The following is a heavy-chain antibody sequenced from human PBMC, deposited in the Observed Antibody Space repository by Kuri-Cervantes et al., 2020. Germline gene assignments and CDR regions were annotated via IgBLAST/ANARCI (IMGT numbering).Heavy chain of an antibody. CDR2: IYTSGST. V-gene: IGHV4-4*08. Sequence: GSLRLSCTVSGGSINNYYWSWIRLPPGKGLEWIGRIYTSGSTNYNPSLKSRVTISVDTSKNQFSLKLSSVTAADTAVYYCARDAYGGGSGIFGYWGQGTLVTVSS. D-gene: IGHD4-23*01. J-gene: IGHJ4*02. CDR3: ARDAYGGGSGIFGY. CDR1: GGSINNYY.